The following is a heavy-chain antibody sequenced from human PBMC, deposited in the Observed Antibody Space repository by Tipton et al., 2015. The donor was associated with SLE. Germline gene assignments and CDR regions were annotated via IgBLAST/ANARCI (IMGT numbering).Heavy chain of an antibody. J-gene: IGHJ4*02. D-gene: IGHD3-16*01. V-gene: IGHV4-39*01. CDR3: ATHDYDTYYFDY. CDR2: ISYTGDT. Sequence: TLSLTCTVSGASISGNTYYWGWVRQPPGKGLEWIGSISYTGDTYYTPSLKSRVTISVDTSKSQFSLKLSSATAADTAVYYCATHDYDTYYFDYWGQGTLVTVSS. CDR1: GASISGNTYY.